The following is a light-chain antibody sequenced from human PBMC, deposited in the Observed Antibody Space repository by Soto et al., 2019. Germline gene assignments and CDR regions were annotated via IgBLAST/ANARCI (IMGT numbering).Light chain of an antibody. CDR3: QQYNGWPYT. CDR1: QSVSRN. Sequence: EIVMTQSPATLSVSPGERATLSCRASQSVSRNLAWYRQKSGQAPRLLIYGASTRATATPARFSGSGSGTEFTHTISSLQSEDFAVYYCQQYNGWPYTFGQGTKLEIK. J-gene: IGKJ2*01. CDR2: GAS. V-gene: IGKV3-15*01.